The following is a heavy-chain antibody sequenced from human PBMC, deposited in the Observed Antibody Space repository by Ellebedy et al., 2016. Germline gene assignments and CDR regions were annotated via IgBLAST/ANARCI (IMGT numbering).Heavy chain of an antibody. Sequence: GESLKISXAASGFTFSRYAIHWVRQAPGKGLEWVSLISDDGNDKFYTDSVRGRFTISRDNAKIRVDLQMNSLRAEDTAVYYCVSRRSNSFDLWGQGTTVTVSS. V-gene: IGHV3-30*03. CDR2: ISDDGNDK. D-gene: IGHD6-13*01. CDR3: VSRRSNSFDL. J-gene: IGHJ3*01. CDR1: GFTFSRYA.